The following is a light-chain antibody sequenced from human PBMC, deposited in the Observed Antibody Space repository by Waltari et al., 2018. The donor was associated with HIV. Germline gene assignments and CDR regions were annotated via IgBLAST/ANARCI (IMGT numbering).Light chain of an antibody. V-gene: IGKV1-13*02. CDR2: DAS. CDR1: QGVRNA. J-gene: IGKJ2*01. Sequence: AIQLTQSPSSLSASIGDRVTITCRASQGVRNALAWYQQKPGRPPKLLIYDASTLESGVPSRFSGSLSGKDFNLTISNLQPEDSATYYCQQFRSYPRTFGQGATLEIK. CDR3: QQFRSYPRT.